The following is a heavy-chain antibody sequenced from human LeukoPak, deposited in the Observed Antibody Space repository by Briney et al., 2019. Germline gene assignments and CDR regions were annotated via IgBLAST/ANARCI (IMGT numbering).Heavy chain of an antibody. CDR3: AKKYVGDIDYFAY. CDR2: IRYDGGNK. J-gene: IGHJ4*02. Sequence: PGGSLRLSCAACRFTVSSNYRSWVRQAPGKGLEWLAYIRYDGGNKQYAESVRGRFTISRDNSKNTLYLQMSSLRAEDTAMYYCAKKYVGDIDYFAYWGQGTLVTVSS. V-gene: IGHV3-30*02. CDR1: RFTVSSNY. D-gene: IGHD1-26*01.